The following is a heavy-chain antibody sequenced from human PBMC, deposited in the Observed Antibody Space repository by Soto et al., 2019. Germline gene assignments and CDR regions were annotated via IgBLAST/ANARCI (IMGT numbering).Heavy chain of an antibody. Sequence: GASVKVSCKASGYTFTSYGISWVRQAPGQGLEWMGWISAYNGNTNYAQKLQGRVTMTTDTSTSTAYMELRSLRSDDTAVYYCARSPGAYCSGGSCYPGPDTYWGQGTLVTVS. CDR2: ISAYNGNT. CDR1: GYTFTSYG. CDR3: ARSPGAYCSGGSCYPGPDTY. V-gene: IGHV1-18*01. J-gene: IGHJ4*02. D-gene: IGHD2-15*01.